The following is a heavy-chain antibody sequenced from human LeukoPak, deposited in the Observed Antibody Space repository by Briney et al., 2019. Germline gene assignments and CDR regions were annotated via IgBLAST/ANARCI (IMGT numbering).Heavy chain of an antibody. CDR2: INHSGST. CDR1: GGSFSGYY. J-gene: IGHJ4*02. V-gene: IGHV4-34*01. CDR3: ARPFTTGDGDY. D-gene: IGHD7-27*01. Sequence: KPSETLSLTCAVYGGSFSGYYWSWIRQPPGKGLEWIGEINHSGSTNYNPSLKSRVTISVDTSKNQFSLKLSSVTAADTAVYYCARPFTTGDGDYWGQGTLVTVSS.